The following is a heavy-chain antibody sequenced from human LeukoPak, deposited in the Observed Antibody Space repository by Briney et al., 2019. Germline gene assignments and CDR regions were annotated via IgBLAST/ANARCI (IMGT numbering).Heavy chain of an antibody. CDR3: ARVSVSRYYYDSSGYSY. CDR1: GFTFSSYW. J-gene: IGHJ4*02. D-gene: IGHD3-22*01. V-gene: IGHV3-74*01. Sequence: GGSLRLSCAASGFTFSSYWMHWVRQAPGKGLVWVSRINSDGSSTSYADSVKGRFTISRDNAKNTLYLQMNSLRAEDTAVYYCARVSVSRYYYDSSGYSYWGRGTLVTVSS. CDR2: INSDGSST.